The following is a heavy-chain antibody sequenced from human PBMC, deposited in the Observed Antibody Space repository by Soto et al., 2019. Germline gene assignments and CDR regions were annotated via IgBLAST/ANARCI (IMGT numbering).Heavy chain of an antibody. CDR3: PKTRYGSRCANYSSYAMDV. J-gene: IGHJ6*02. D-gene: IGHD1-1*01. Sequence: PGGSLRLSCAASGFTFSSYAMSWVRQAPGKGLEWVSAITGSGGGTNYADSVKGRFTISRDNSKNTLFLQMNSLRAEDTAVYDHPKTRYGSRCANYSSYAMDVWVQGTTGTAP. CDR2: ITGSGGGT. V-gene: IGHV3-23*01. CDR1: GFTFSSYA.